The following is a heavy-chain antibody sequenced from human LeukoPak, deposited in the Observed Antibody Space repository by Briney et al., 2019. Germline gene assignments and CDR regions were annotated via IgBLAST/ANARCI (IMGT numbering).Heavy chain of an antibody. J-gene: IGHJ4*02. D-gene: IGHD6-13*01. Sequence: SVTVSLTCGVYSGSFSGYYWSWIRQPPGKGLEWIGEINNSGSHNYDPSLKSRVTISVDTSKKQFSLKLSSVTAADTAVYYCVRDIAAAYGFDYWGQGTLVTVSS. V-gene: IGHV4-34*01. CDR3: VRDIAAAYGFDY. CDR1: SGSFSGYY. CDR2: INNSGSH.